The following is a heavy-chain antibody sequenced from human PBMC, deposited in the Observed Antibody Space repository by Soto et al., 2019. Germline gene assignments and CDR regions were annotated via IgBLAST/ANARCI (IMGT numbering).Heavy chain of an antibody. J-gene: IGHJ4*02. Sequence: ESGGGLVQPGGSLRLSCAASGFTFSSYSMNWVRQAPGKGLEWVSYISSSSSTIYYADSVKGRFTISRDNAKNSLYLQMNSLRDEDTAVYYCASSPYYYDFWSGYYYFDYWGQGTLVTVSS. CDR2: ISSSSSTI. CDR1: GFTFSSYS. D-gene: IGHD3-3*01. CDR3: ASSPYYYDFWSGYYYFDY. V-gene: IGHV3-48*02.